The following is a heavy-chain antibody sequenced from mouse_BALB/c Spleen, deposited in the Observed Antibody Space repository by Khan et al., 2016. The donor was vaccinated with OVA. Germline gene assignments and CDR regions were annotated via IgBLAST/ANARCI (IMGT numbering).Heavy chain of an antibody. CDR1: GYTFTSYD. CDR2: IFPGDGST. V-gene: IGHV1S56*01. Sequence: QVQLQQSGAELVKPGASVKLSCKASGYTFTSYDINWVRQRPEQGLEWIGWIFPGDGSTKYNEKFKGKATLTTDKSSSTAYMQLSRLTAEESAGYFCARGWYGGFAYWGQGTLVTVSA. D-gene: IGHD2-1*01. J-gene: IGHJ3*01. CDR3: ARGWYGGFAY.